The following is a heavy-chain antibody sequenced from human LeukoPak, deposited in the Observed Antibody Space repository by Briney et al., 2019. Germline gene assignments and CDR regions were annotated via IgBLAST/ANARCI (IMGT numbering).Heavy chain of an antibody. Sequence: PGGSLRLSCAASGFTFSSCSMNWVRQAPGKGLEWVSSISSSSSYIYYADSVKGRFTISRDNAKNSLYLQMNSLRAEDTAVYYCARITYCSSTSCYGGAYYYYYYMDVWGKGTTVTVSS. CDR2: ISSSSSYI. CDR1: GFTFSSCS. CDR3: ARITYCSSTSCYGGAYYYYYYMDV. V-gene: IGHV3-21*01. J-gene: IGHJ6*03. D-gene: IGHD2-2*01.